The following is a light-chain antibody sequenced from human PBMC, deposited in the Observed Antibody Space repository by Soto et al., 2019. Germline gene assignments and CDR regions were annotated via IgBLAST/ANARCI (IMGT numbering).Light chain of an antibody. V-gene: IGKV3-15*01. CDR2: GAS. CDR3: QQYNNWPRT. CDR1: QSVSSN. Sequence: EIVMTQSLGTLSVSPGERATLSCRASQSVSSNLAWYQQKPGQAPRLLIYGASTRATGIPARFSGSRSGTEFTLTISSLQSEDFAVYYCQQYNNWPRTFGQGTKVEIK. J-gene: IGKJ1*01.